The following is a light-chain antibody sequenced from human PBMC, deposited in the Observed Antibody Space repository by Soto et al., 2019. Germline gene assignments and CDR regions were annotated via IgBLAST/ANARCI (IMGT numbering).Light chain of an antibody. CDR1: QSVSSD. J-gene: IGKJ5*01. CDR3: QQYNKWPIT. CDR2: YTS. V-gene: IGKV3-15*01. Sequence: EIDMTQSPAAPSVSPGGNAPLPCQASQSVSSDLAWYQQKPGQAPRLLIYYTSTRATGFPARFSGGGSGTEFTLTISSLQSEDSAFYYCQQYNKWPITFGQGTRLEIK.